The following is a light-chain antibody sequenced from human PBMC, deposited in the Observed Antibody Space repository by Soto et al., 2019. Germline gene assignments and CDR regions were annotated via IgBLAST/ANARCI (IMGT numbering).Light chain of an antibody. V-gene: IGKV1-5*03. CDR2: KAS. Sequence: IQMTQSPSTLSASVGDRVAITCRASQSIGIWLAWYQKKPGKAPRFLIYKASTLQTGVPSRFGGSGSRTEFTLTISSLQPDDFATYYCQQYNDYSWTFGQGTKVEIK. CDR1: QSIGIW. CDR3: QQYNDYSWT. J-gene: IGKJ1*01.